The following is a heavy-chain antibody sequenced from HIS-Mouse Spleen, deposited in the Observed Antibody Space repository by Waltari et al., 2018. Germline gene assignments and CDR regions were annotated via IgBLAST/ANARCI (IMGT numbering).Heavy chain of an antibody. J-gene: IGHJ5*02. CDR1: GFTFSSYW. D-gene: IGHD6-6*01. Sequence: EVQLVESGGGLVQPGGSLRLSCAASGFTFSSYWMHWVRQAPGKGLVWGSRINSDGRRTSYADSVKGRFTISRDNAKNTLYLQMNSLRAEDTAVYYCARDLGYSSSSEVWFDPWGQGTLVTVSS. CDR3: ARDLGYSSSSEVWFDP. V-gene: IGHV3-74*01. CDR2: INSDGRRT.